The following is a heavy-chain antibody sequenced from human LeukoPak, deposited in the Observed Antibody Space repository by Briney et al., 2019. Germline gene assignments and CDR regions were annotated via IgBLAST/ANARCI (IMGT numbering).Heavy chain of an antibody. J-gene: IGHJ5*02. V-gene: IGHV3-30*04. CDR1: GFTFSSYA. CDR2: ISYDGGNK. D-gene: IGHD2-2*01. Sequence: GRSLRLSCAASGFTFSSYALHWVRQAPGKGLEWVALISYDGGNKYYADSVKGRFTISRDNSKNTLSLQMNSLRAEDTAVYYCARGDKQLLFNRNKGGFDPWGQGTLVTVSS. CDR3: ARGDKQLLFNRNKGGFDP.